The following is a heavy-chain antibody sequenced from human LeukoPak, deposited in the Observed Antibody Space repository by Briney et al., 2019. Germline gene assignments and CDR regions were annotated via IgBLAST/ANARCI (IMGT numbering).Heavy chain of an antibody. D-gene: IGHD2-15*01. Sequence: SETLSLTCAVYGGSFSGYYWSWIRQPPGKGLEWIGEINHSGSTNYNPSLKSRVTISVDTSKNQFSLKLSSVTAADTAVYYCARGLSQGESQSLVVAATLNWYFDLWGRGTLVTVSS. CDR1: GGSFSGYY. CDR2: INHSGST. CDR3: ARGLSQGESQSLVVAATLNWYFDL. J-gene: IGHJ2*01. V-gene: IGHV4-34*01.